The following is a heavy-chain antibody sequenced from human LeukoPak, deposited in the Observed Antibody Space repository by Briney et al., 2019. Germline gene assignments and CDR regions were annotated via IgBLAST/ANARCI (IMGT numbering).Heavy chain of an antibody. CDR2: IYTSGST. CDR1: GGSISSYY. Sequence: SETLSLTCTVSGGSISSYYWSWIRQPAGKGLEWIGRIYTSGSTNYNPSLKSRVTMSVDTSKNQFSLKLSSVTAADTAVYYCAKDQPRGYAEPPFDYWGQGTLVTVSS. D-gene: IGHD2-8*01. CDR3: AKDQPRGYAEPPFDY. V-gene: IGHV4-4*07. J-gene: IGHJ4*02.